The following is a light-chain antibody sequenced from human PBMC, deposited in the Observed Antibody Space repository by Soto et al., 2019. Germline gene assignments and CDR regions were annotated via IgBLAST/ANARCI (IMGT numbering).Light chain of an antibody. CDR3: QQSYSTPIT. J-gene: IGKJ5*01. V-gene: IGKV1-39*01. CDR2: AAS. CDR1: QSISSY. Sequence: EIQVTQSPSSLSASVGDRVTITCRASQSISSYLNWYQQKPGKAPKLLIYAASSLQSGVPSRFSGSGSGTDFTLTISSLQPEDFATYYCQQSYSTPITFGQGRRLE.